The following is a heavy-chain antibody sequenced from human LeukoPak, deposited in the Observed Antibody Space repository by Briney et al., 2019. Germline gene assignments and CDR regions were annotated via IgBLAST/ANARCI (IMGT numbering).Heavy chain of an antibody. V-gene: IGHV3-43D*03. Sequence: QPGGSLRLSCAASGFTFDDYAMHWVRQAPGKGLEWVSLISWDGGSTYYADSVKGRFTISRDNAKNSLYMQMESLRDEDTAIYYCARDTLEYSNSPDALDIWGQGTMVTVSS. CDR3: ARDTLEYSNSPDALDI. CDR1: GFTFDDYA. J-gene: IGHJ3*02. CDR2: ISWDGGST. D-gene: IGHD4-23*01.